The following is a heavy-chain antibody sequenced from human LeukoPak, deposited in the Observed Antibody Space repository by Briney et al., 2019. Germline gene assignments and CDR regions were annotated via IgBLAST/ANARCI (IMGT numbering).Heavy chain of an antibody. Sequence: SETLSLTCTVSGGSISSYYWSWIRQPPGKGLEWIGYIYYSGSTNYNPSLKSRVTISVDTSKNQFSLKLSSVAAADTAVYYCARAVVPAAIGWFYYYYYMDVWGKGTTVTVSS. CDR1: GGSISSYY. J-gene: IGHJ6*03. CDR2: IYYSGST. V-gene: IGHV4-59*08. D-gene: IGHD2-2*02. CDR3: ARAVVPAAIGWFYYYYYMDV.